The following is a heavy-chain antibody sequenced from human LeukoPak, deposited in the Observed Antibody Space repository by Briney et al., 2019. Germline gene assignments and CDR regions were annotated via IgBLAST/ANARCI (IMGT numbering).Heavy chain of an antibody. CDR2: ISYSGIS. V-gene: IGHV4-59*01. Sequence: SETLSLTCTVSGGSISSYYWSWIRQPPGKGLDWIGYISYSGISTYNPSLKSRVTISLDTSKNQFSLRLSSVTAADTAVYYCARVGQLVTGAWFDPWGQGTLVTVSS. D-gene: IGHD6-13*01. CDR3: ARVGQLVTGAWFDP. CDR1: GGSISSYY. J-gene: IGHJ5*02.